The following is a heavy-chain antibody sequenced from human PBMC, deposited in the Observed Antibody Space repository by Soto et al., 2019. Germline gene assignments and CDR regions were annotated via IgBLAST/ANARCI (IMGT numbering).Heavy chain of an antibody. V-gene: IGHV4-4*02. J-gene: IGHJ4*02. CDR1: GASISSSNW. CDR2: IHPNGST. Sequence: PSETLSLTCAVSGASISSSNWWSWVRQPPGKGLEWIGEIHPNGSTYYNPSLKSRVTISVDRSKNQFSLKLSSVTAADTAVYYCARAPDYWGQGTLVTVSS. CDR3: ARAPDY.